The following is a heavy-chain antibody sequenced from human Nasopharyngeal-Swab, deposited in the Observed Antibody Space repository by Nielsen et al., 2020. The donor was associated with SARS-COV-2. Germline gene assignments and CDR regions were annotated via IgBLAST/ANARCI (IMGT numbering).Heavy chain of an antibody. J-gene: IGHJ4*02. CDR3: ARRHGVVEGSGWNYFDF. CDR1: GYTFISYG. V-gene: IGHV1-18*01. Sequence: ASVKVSSKSSGYTFISYGITWVRQAPGQGLEWMGWISPYNGNTKYAQKFQGRVTMTTDTSTTTAYMELRSLKSDDTAVYYCARRHGVVEGSGWNYFDFWGQGTLVTVPS. D-gene: IGHD6-19*01. CDR2: ISPYNGNT.